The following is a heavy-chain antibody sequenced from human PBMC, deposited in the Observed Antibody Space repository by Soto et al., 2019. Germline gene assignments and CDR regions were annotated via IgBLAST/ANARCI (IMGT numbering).Heavy chain of an antibody. V-gene: IGHV3-48*03. CDR3: ARLNDYSNYYGMDV. J-gene: IGHJ6*02. D-gene: IGHD4-4*01. Sequence: GGSLRLSCAASGFTFNSYEMNWVRQAPGKGLEWVSYISSSDNTIYYADSVKGRFAISRDNAKNSLYLQMNSLRAEDTAVYYCARLNDYSNYYGMDVWGQGTTVTVS. CDR2: ISSSDNTI. CDR1: GFTFNSYE.